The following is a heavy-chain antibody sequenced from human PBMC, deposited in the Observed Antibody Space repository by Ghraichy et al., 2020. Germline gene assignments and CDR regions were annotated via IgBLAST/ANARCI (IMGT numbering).Heavy chain of an antibody. CDR1: GYTFPGYY. J-gene: IGHJ4*02. Sequence: ASVKVSCKACGYTFPGYYMHWVRLAPRQGLEWMGWINPNNDATKYAQKFQGRVTMTRDTSISTAYMELSRLRSDDTAVYYCARQEDGNYFGYWGQGTLVTVSS. CDR2: INPNNDAT. V-gene: IGHV1-2*02. CDR3: ARQEDGNYFGY.